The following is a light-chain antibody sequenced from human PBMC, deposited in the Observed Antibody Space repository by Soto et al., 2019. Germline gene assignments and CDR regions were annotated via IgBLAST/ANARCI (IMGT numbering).Light chain of an antibody. Sequence: EIVLTQSPATLSLSPGERATLSCKASQNIRSHLAWYLQKPGHPPRLLIFGASNRATGIPARFSGSGSGTDFTLTISGLEPEDSGLYFCQQRSDWPLTFGGGARVEVK. CDR2: GAS. CDR3: QQRSDWPLT. V-gene: IGKV3-11*01. CDR1: QNIRSH. J-gene: IGKJ4*01.